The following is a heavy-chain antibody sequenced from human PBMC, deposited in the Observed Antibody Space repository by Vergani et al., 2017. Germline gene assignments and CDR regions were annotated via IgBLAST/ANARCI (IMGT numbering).Heavy chain of an antibody. CDR2: IKQDGSEK. J-gene: IGHJ6*03. D-gene: IGHD2-2*01. CDR1: GFTFSSYW. V-gene: IGHV3-7*03. Sequence: EVQLVESGGGLVQPGGSLRLSCAASGFTFSSYWMSWVRQAPGKGLEWVANIKQDGSEKYYVDSVKGRFTISRDNSKNTLYLQMNSLRAEDTAVYYCARLGYCSSTSCYASEADMDVWGKGTTVTVSS. CDR3: ARLGYCSSTSCYASEADMDV.